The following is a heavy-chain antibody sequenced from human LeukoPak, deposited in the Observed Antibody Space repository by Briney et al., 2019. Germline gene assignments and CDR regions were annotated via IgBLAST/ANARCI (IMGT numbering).Heavy chain of an antibody. CDR2: ISYDGSNK. Sequence: GGSLRLSCAASGFTFSSYAMHWVRQAPGKGLEWVAVISYDGSNKYYADSVKGRFTISRDNSKNTLYLQMNSLRAEDTAVYYCAKEHYYDSSGLLDYWGQGTLVTVSS. D-gene: IGHD3-22*01. V-gene: IGHV3-30-3*01. J-gene: IGHJ4*02. CDR3: AKEHYYDSSGLLDY. CDR1: GFTFSSYA.